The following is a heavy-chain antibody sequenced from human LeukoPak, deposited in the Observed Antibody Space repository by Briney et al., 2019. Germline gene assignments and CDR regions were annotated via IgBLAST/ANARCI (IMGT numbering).Heavy chain of an antibody. V-gene: IGHV4-59*01. J-gene: IGHJ4*02. CDR2: IYYSGST. CDR3: AREGTLIAAGGFDY. CDR1: GGSISSYY. D-gene: IGHD6-13*01. Sequence: SETLSLTCTVSGGSISSYYWSWIRQPPGKGLEWIGYIYYSGSTNYNPSLKSRVTISVDTPKNQFSLKLSSVTAADTAVYYCAREGTLIAAGGFDYWGQGTLVTVSS.